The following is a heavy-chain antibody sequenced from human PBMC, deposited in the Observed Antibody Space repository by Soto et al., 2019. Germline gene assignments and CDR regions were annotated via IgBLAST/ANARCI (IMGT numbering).Heavy chain of an antibody. Sequence: SVKVSCKASGGTFSSYAISWVRQAPGQGLEWMGVIIPIFGTANYAQKFQGRVTITADESTSTAYMELSGLRSEDTAVYYCAKGSITIFGVVIIAGYYYYGMDVWGQGTTVTVSS. V-gene: IGHV1-69*13. CDR1: GGTFSSYA. CDR3: AKGSITIFGVVIIAGYYYYGMDV. CDR2: IIPIFGTA. D-gene: IGHD3-3*01. J-gene: IGHJ6*02.